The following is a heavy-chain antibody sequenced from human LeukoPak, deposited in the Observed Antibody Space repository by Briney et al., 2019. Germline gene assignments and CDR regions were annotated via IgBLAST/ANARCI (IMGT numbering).Heavy chain of an antibody. CDR1: GGSFSGYY. D-gene: IGHD3-22*01. V-gene: IGHV4-34*01. CDR3: TREGYDRSGYFLDF. CDR2: INHSGST. Sequence: PSETLSLTCAVYGGSFSGYYWSWIRQPPGKGLEWIGEINHSGSTNYNPSLKSRVTMSVDTSKNQFSLKLSSVTASDTAVYYCTREGYDRSGYFLDFWGQGTLVTVSS. J-gene: IGHJ4*02.